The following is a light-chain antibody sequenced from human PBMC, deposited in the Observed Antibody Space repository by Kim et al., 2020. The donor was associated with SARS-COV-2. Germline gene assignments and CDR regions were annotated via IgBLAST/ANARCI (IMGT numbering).Light chain of an antibody. CDR2: HKY. Sequence: SSELTQDPAVSVALGQTVRITCQGDSLRNYYASWYQQKPGQAPVLLIYHKYYRPSGIPDRFSGSSSGNTASLTITGAQAGDEADYYCNSRDSTGNPVVFG. CDR3: NSRDSTGNPVV. J-gene: IGLJ2*01. CDR1: SLRNYY. V-gene: IGLV3-19*01.